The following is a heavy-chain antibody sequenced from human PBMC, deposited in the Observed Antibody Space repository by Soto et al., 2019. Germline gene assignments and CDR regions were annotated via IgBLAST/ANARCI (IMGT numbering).Heavy chain of an antibody. CDR1: GYTLTTYG. CDR3: ARGTYFDY. D-gene: IGHD1-1*01. J-gene: IGHJ4*02. CDR2: ISAYNDHT. Sequence: QVQLVQSGAEVKKPGASVKVSCKASGYTLTTYGVSWVRQAPGQGLEWVGWISAYNDHTNYAQKRQCRVTMTTDTSTSTAYMELRSLRSDDTAVYYCARGTYFDYWGQGTLVTVSS. V-gene: IGHV1-18*01.